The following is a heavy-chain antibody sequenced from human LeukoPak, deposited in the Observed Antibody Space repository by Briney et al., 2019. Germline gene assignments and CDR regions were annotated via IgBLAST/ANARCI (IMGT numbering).Heavy chain of an antibody. CDR3: ARGIRDGYNPPAFDY. V-gene: IGHV4-34*01. CDR1: GGSFSGYY. D-gene: IGHD5-24*01. J-gene: IGHJ4*02. CDR2: INHSGST. Sequence: SETLSLTCAVYGGSFSGYYWSWIRQPPGKGLEWIGEINHSGSTNYNPSLKSRDTISVDTSKNQFSLKLSSVTAADTAVYYCARGIRDGYNPPAFDYWGQGTLVTVSS.